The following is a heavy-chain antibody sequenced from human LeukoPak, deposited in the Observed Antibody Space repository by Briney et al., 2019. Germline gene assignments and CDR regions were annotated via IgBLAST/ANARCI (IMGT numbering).Heavy chain of an antibody. CDR3: AKRRCSSTSCYPFDY. D-gene: IGHD2-2*01. Sequence: QTGGSLRLSCAASGFTFSSYSMNWVRQAPGKGLEWVSCISSNGSTIYYADSVKGRFTISRGNSKNTLYLQMNSLRAEDTAVYYCAKRRCSSTSCYPFDYWGQGTLVTVSS. CDR1: GFTFSSYS. V-gene: IGHV3-48*01. J-gene: IGHJ4*02. CDR2: ISSNGSTI.